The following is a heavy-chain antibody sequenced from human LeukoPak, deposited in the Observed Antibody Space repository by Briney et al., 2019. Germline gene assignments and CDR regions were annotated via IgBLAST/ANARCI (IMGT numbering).Heavy chain of an antibody. CDR2: ANPNSDGT. D-gene: IGHD3-16*01. CDR1: GYTLTDYY. CDR3: VRLGHDRTFDP. Sequence: GASVKVSCKASGYTLTDYYMHWVRQAPGQGLEWMGWANPNSDGTKYAQKFQGRVTMTRDTSINTAYMELSRLRSDDTAVYYCVRLGHDRTFDPWGQGTLVTVSS. V-gene: IGHV1-2*02. J-gene: IGHJ5*02.